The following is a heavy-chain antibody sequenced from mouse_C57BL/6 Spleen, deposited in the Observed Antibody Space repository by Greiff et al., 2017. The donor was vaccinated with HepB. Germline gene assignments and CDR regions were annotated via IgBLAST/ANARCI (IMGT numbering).Heavy chain of an antibody. Sequence: QVQLQQSGPELVKPGASVKISCKASGYSFTSYYIHWVKQRPGQGLEWIGWIYPGSGNTKYNEKFKGKATLTADTSSSTAYMQLSSLTSEDSAVYYCARRDGSSYLFDYWGQGTTLTVSS. CDR3: ARRDGSSYLFDY. D-gene: IGHD1-1*01. CDR1: GYSFTSYY. J-gene: IGHJ2*01. CDR2: IYPGSGNT. V-gene: IGHV1-66*01.